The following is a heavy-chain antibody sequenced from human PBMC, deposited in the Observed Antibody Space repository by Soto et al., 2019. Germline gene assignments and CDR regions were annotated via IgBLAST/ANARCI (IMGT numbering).Heavy chain of an antibody. J-gene: IGHJ4*02. Sequence: QVQLVQSGAEVKKPGSSVNVSCKSSGGTFSSYTISWVRQAPGQGLEWMGGIIPIYGTANYGQKFNGRVTTTTGRSTRTAYMELSSLRSEDTALYNSASATTLIPRAVFNWGQGKLVTASS. CDR1: GGTFSSYT. CDR2: IIPIYGTA. D-gene: IGHD1-1*01. V-gene: IGHV1-69*06. CDR3: ASATTLIPRAVFN.